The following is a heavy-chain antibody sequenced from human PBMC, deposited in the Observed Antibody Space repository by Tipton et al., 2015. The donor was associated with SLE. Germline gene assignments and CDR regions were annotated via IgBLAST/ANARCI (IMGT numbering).Heavy chain of an antibody. CDR2: IYYSGST. V-gene: IGHV4-59*11. CDR1: GASISSHY. D-gene: IGHD3-16*01. CDR3: ARDGGY. J-gene: IGHJ4*02. Sequence: TLSLTCNVSGASISSHYWSWIRQPPGKGLEWIGYIYYSGSTNYNPSLKSRVTISVDTSKNQFSLKLSSVTAADTAVYYCARDGGYWGQGTLVTVSS.